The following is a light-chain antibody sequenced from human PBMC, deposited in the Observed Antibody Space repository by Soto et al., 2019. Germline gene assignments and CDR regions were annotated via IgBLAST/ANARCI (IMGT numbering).Light chain of an antibody. CDR2: DAS. CDR1: QSVSSY. Sequence: MVLTQSPATLSLSPVERATLSCRASQSVSSYLAWYQQKPGQAPRLLIYDASNRATGIPARFSGSGSGTDFTLTISSLEPEDFAVYYCQQYGSSGTFGQGTKVDIK. J-gene: IGKJ1*01. V-gene: IGKV3-11*01. CDR3: QQYGSSGT.